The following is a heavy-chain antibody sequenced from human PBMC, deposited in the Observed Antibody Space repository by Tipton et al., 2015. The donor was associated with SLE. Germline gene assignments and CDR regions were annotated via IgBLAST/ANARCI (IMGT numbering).Heavy chain of an antibody. CDR2: IYYSGSS. Sequence: TLSLTCTVSGGSISSGNYYWTWIRQPAGKGLEWIGSIYYSGSSYYNPSLKSRVTISVDMSKNQFSLKLSSVTAADTAEYYCVSSGYPGYFDYWGQGTLVTVSS. CDR1: GGSISSGNYY. J-gene: IGHJ4*02. D-gene: IGHD3-22*01. CDR3: VSSGYPGYFDY. V-gene: IGHV4-39*07.